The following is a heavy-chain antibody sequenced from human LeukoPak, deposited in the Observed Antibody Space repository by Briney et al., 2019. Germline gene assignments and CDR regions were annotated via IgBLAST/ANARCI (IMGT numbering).Heavy chain of an antibody. CDR2: IYYTGTT. J-gene: IGHJ4*02. CDR1: GDSTNTYF. V-gene: IGHV4-59*01. Sequence: PSETLSLTCTISGDSTNTYFWSWIRQPPGKGLEWIGYIYYTGTTNYNPSLKSRVTISVDTSKNQFSLKVSSVTAADTGVYYCASKSTDHGELRFDYWGQGTLVTVSS. D-gene: IGHD4-17*01. CDR3: ASKSTDHGELRFDY.